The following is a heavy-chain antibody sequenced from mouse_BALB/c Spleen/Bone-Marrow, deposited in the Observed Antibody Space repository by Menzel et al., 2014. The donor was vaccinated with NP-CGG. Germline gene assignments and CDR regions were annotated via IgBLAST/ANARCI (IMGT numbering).Heavy chain of an antibody. D-gene: IGHD1-1*01. CDR1: GYAFTSYN. V-gene: IGHV1S135*01. CDR3: ARENYGSSPAY. J-gene: IGHJ3*01. CDR2: IDPYNGGT. Sequence: EVKLVESGPELVKPGASVKVSCKASGYAFTSYNMYWGKQSHGKSLEWIGYIDPYNGGTSYNQKFKGKATLTVDKSSSTAYMHLNSLTSEDSAVYYCARENYGSSPAYWGQGTLVTVSA.